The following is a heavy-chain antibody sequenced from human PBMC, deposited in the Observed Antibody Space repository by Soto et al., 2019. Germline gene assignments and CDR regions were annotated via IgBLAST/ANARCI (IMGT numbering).Heavy chain of an antibody. J-gene: IGHJ5*02. CDR3: ASVVQIVRGAPRGFDP. CDR1: GGSISSYY. Sequence: QVQLQESGPGLVKPSETLSLTCTVSGGSISSYYWSWIRQPPGKGLEWIGYIYYSGSTNYNPSLKSRVTISVDMVKNQFALKLSSVTAADTAVYYCASVVQIVRGAPRGFDPWGQGTLVTVSS. D-gene: IGHD3-10*01. CDR2: IYYSGST. V-gene: IGHV4-59*01.